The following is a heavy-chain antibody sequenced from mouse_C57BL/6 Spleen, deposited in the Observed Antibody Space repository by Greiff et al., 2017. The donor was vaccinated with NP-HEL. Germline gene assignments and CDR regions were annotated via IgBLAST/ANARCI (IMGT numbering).Heavy chain of an antibody. CDR3: ARGRVYYDYESWFAY. D-gene: IGHD2-4*01. V-gene: IGHV1-18*01. CDR2: INPNNGGT. Sequence: VQLKQSGPELVKPGASVKIPCKASGYTFTDYNMDWVKQSHGKSLEWIGDINPNNGGTIYNQKFKGKATLTVDKSSSPAYMERRSLTSEDTAVYYCARGRVYYDYESWFAYWGQGTLVTVSA. CDR1: GYTFTDYN. J-gene: IGHJ3*01.